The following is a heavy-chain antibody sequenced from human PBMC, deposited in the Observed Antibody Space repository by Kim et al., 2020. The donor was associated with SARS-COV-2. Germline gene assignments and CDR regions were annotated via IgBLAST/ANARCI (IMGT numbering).Heavy chain of an antibody. CDR3: ARETGGSFDP. V-gene: IGHV3-7*03. Sequence: KYYVASVKGRVTISRDNAKNSLYLEMNSLRAEDTAVYYCARETGGSFDPWGQGTLVTVSS. D-gene: IGHD3-10*01. J-gene: IGHJ5*02. CDR2: K.